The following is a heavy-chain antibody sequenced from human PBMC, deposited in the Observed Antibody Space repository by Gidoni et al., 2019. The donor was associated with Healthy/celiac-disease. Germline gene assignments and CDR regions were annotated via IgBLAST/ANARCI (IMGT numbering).Heavy chain of an antibody. CDR2: ISYDGSNK. J-gene: IGHJ4*02. Sequence: QVQLVESGGGVVQPGRSLRLSCAASGFTFSSYAMHWVRQAPGKGLEWVAVISYDGSNKYYADSVKGRFTISRDNSKNTLYLQMNSLRAEDTAVYYCARATGQRITIFGVVIGEPYELGDWGQGTLVTVSS. CDR3: ARATGQRITIFGVVIGEPYELGD. D-gene: IGHD3-3*01. V-gene: IGHV3-30-3*01. CDR1: GFTFSSYA.